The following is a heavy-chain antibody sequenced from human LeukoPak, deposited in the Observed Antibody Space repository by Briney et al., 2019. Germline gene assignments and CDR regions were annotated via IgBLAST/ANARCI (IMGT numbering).Heavy chain of an antibody. J-gene: IGHJ4*02. V-gene: IGHV1-18*01. CDR2: ISAYNGNT. Sequence: GASVKVSCKASGYTFTSYGISWVRQAPGQGLEWMGWISAYNGNTNYAQKLQGRVTMTTDTSTSTAYMELKSLRSDDTAVYYCARILTPADGDYADNFDYWGQGTLVTVSS. CDR3: ARILTPADGDYADNFDY. CDR1: GYTFTSYG. D-gene: IGHD4-17*01.